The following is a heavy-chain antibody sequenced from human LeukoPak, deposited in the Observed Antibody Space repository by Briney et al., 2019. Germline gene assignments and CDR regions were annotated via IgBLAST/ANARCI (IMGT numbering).Heavy chain of an antibody. CDR1: GYTFTGYY. V-gene: IGHV1-2*02. CDR2: INPNSGGT. Sequence: ASVKVSCKASGYTFTGYYMHWVRQAPGQGLEWMGWINPNSGGTNYAQKFQGRVTMTRETSISTAYMELSRLRSDDTAVYYCARALVDFWSGYSGSSSYYFDYWGQGTLVTVSS. J-gene: IGHJ4*02. CDR3: ARALVDFWSGYSGSSSYYFDY. D-gene: IGHD3-3*01.